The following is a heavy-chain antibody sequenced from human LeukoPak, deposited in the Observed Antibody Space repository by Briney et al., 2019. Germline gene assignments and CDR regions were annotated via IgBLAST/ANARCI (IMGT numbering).Heavy chain of an antibody. Sequence: SVKVSCKASGGTFSSYAISWVRQAPGQGLEWMGGIIPIFGTANYAQKFQCRVTITADESTSTAYMELSSLRSEDTAVYYCARDGCSGGSCYSDGDYWGQGTLVTVSS. CDR3: ARDGCSGGSCYSDGDY. V-gene: IGHV1-69*01. J-gene: IGHJ4*02. D-gene: IGHD2-15*01. CDR1: GGTFSSYA. CDR2: IIPIFGTA.